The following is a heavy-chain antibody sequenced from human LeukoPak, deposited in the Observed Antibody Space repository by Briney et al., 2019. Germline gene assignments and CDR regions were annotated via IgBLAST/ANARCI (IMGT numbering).Heavy chain of an antibody. J-gene: IGHJ1*01. CDR1: GDSFSSYH. V-gene: IGHV4-59*01. Sequence: SETLSLTCTVSVSGDSFSSYHWSWLRQPPGKGLEWIGYITSSGSTSYNTSLKSRVTISVDTSKNQFSLKLSSVTAADTAVYYCARVGRGDHTWGSYSCDHWGQGTLVSVSS. CDR3: ARVGRGDHTWGSYSCDH. D-gene: IGHD3-16*01. CDR2: ITSSGST.